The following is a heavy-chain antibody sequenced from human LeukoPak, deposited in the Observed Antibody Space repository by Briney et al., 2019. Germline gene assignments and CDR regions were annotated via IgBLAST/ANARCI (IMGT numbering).Heavy chain of an antibody. V-gene: IGHV4-31*03. Sequence: SETLSLTCTVSGGSISSGGYYWSWIRQHPGKGLEWIGYIYYSGSTYYNPSLKSRVTISVDTSKNQFSLKLSSVTAADTAVYYCARACRNYYDSSGYYMHFDYWGQGTLVTVSS. CDR2: IYYSGST. CDR3: ARACRNYYDSSGYYMHFDY. CDR1: GGSISSGGYY. D-gene: IGHD3-22*01. J-gene: IGHJ4*02.